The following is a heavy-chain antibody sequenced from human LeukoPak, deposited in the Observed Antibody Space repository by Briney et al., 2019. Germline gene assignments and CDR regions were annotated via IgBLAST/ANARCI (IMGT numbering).Heavy chain of an antibody. CDR3: ARDKCSSTSCLIDY. CDR2: IYTSGST. CDR1: GGSISSYY. J-gene: IGHJ4*02. Sequence: PSETLSLTCTVSGGSISSYYWSWIRQPAGKGLEWIGRIYTSGSTNYNPSLKSRVTMSVDTSKNQFSLKLSSVTAADTAVYYCARDKCSSTSCLIDYWGQGTLVTVSS. V-gene: IGHV4-4*07. D-gene: IGHD2-2*01.